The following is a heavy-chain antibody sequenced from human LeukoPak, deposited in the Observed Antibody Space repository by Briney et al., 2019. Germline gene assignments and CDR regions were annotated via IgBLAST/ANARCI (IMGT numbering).Heavy chain of an antibody. D-gene: IGHD2-15*01. J-gene: IGHJ4*02. Sequence: SVKVSCKASGYTFTSYGISWVRQAPGQGLEWMGRIIPILGIANYAQKFQGRVTITADKSTSTAYMELSSLRSEDTAVYYCARERTPVVVVAATRAHFDYWGQGTLVTVSS. CDR1: GYTFTSYG. CDR2: IIPILGIA. CDR3: ARERTPVVVVAATRAHFDY. V-gene: IGHV1-69*04.